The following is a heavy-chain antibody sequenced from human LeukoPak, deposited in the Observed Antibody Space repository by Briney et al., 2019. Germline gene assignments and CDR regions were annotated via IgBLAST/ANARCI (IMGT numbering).Heavy chain of an antibody. J-gene: IGHJ6*03. CDR3: ARVNYDILTGYYKTGYHYYYYMDV. CDR1: GYTLTSYD. Sequence: ASVKVSCEASGYTLTSYDINWVRQATGQGLEWMGWMNPNSGNTGYAQKFQGRVTMTTDTSTSTAYMELRSLRSDDTAVYYCARVNYDILTGYYKTGYHYYYYMDVWGKGTTVTVSS. V-gene: IGHV1-8*01. D-gene: IGHD3-9*01. CDR2: MNPNSGNT.